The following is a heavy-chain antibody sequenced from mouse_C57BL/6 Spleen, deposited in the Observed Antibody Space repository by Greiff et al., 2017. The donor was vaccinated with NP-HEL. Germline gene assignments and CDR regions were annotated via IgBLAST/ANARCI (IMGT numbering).Heavy chain of an antibody. CDR2: IYPRSGNT. Sequence: LQESGAELARPGASVKLSCKASGYTFTSYGISWVKQRTGQGLEWIGEIYPRSGNTYYNEKFKGKATLTADKSSSTAYMELRSLTSEDSAVYFCARERDYGRDYWGQGTTLTVSS. J-gene: IGHJ2*01. V-gene: IGHV1-81*01. CDR1: GYTFTSYG. D-gene: IGHD1-1*01. CDR3: ARERDYGRDY.